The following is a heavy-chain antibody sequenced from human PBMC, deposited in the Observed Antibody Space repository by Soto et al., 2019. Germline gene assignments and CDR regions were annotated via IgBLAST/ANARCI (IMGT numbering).Heavy chain of an antibody. J-gene: IGHJ4*02. Sequence: QVQLAQSGAEVKKPGASVKVSCKASGYTFTNHHMHWVRQVPGEGLEWMGMINPRGGGTNYPQKFQGRVTMTRDTSTSTAYMELSRLTYDDTALYYCCSLDYGQGCWGQGTLVTVSS. V-gene: IGHV1-46*03. CDR2: INPRGGGT. CDR3: CSLDYGQGC. CDR1: GYTFTNHH. D-gene: IGHD3-10*01.